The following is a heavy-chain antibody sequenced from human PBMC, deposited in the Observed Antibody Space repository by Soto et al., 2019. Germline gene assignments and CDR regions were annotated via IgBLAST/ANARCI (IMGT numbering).Heavy chain of an antibody. D-gene: IGHD7-27*01. CDR3: ARDKGVELGRGYYYYYGMDV. CDR2: INSDGSST. Sequence: GGSLRLSCAASGFTFSSYWMHWVRQAPGKGLVWVSRINSDGSSTSYADSVKGRFTISRDNAKNTLYLQMNSLRAEDTAVYYCARDKGVELGRGYYYYYGMDVWGQGTTVTVSS. J-gene: IGHJ6*02. CDR1: GFTFSSYW. V-gene: IGHV3-74*01.